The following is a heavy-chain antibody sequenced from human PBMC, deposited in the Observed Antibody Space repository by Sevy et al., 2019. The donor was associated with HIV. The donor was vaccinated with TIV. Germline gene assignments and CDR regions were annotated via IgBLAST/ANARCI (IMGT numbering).Heavy chain of an antibody. CDR3: SRDFRLGGFSYGCFDY. V-gene: IGHV1-2*02. CDR1: GYTFTGQY. Sequence: ASVKVSCKASGYTFTGQYIHWVRQAPGQGLEWMGWINPKSGDTNYAQELQGSVTMTRDTSISTAYMELIRLKSDDTVVYYSSRDFRLGGFSYGCFDYWGQGTLVTVSS. CDR2: INPKSGDT. D-gene: IGHD5-18*01. J-gene: IGHJ4*02.